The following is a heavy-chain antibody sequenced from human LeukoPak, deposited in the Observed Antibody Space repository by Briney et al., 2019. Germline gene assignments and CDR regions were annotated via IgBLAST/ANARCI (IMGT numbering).Heavy chain of an antibody. D-gene: IGHD4-23*01. Sequence: GGSLRLSCAASGFSFSNYWMSWVRQALEKGLEWVANVKEDGKVKQYMDSMKGRLTISRDNAKNSLYLQMNSLRVEDTAVYYCARDRDDGGFEYWGQGTLVTVSS. CDR1: GFSFSNYW. CDR3: ARDRDDGGFEY. V-gene: IGHV3-7*01. J-gene: IGHJ4*02. CDR2: VKEDGKVK.